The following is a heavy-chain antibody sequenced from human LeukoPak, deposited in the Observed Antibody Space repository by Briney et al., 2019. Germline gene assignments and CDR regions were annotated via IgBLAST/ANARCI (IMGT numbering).Heavy chain of an antibody. CDR1: GFTLRSYW. CDR2: INTDGSST. Sequence: PGGSPRLSCAASGFTLRSYWMHWVRQAPGKGLVWVSRINTDGSSTSYADSVKGRFTISRDNAKNTLYLQMNSLRAEDTAVYYCARGGSYRESDPWGQGTLVTVSS. V-gene: IGHV3-74*01. D-gene: IGHD1-26*01. CDR3: ARGGSYRESDP. J-gene: IGHJ5*02.